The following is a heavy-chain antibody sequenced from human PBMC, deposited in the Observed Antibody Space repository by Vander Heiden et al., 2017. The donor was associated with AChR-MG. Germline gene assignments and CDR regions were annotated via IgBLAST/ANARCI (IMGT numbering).Heavy chain of an antibody. CDR1: GGTFSSYA. Sequence: QVQLVQSGAEVKKPGSSVKVSCKASGGTFSSYAISWVRQAPGQGLEWMGGIIPIFGTAKYAQKFQGRVTITADESTSTAYMELSSLRSEDTAVYYCARGKDIVLLMYATNYYYYGMGVWGQGTTVTVSS. D-gene: IGHD2-8*01. CDR2: IIPIFGTA. CDR3: ARGKDIVLLMYATNYYYYGMGV. V-gene: IGHV1-69*01. J-gene: IGHJ6*02.